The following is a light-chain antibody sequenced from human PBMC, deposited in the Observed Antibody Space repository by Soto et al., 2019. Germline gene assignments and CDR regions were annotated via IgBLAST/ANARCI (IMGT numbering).Light chain of an antibody. J-gene: IGKJ5*01. CDR3: QQRNSWPPIT. CDR2: DSS. CDR1: QSVRTY. V-gene: IGKV3-11*01. Sequence: EIVLIQTPVTLTLSPGERATLSCRASQSVRTYLAWHQVKPGQAPRLLIYDSSSSASAVRARFSGSGSGTDFTLTISSLEPADFAPYYCQQRNSWPPITFGQGTRLEIK.